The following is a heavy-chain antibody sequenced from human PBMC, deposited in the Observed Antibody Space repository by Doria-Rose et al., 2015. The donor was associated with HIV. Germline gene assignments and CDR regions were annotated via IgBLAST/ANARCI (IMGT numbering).Heavy chain of an antibody. V-gene: IGHV2-26*01. CDR2: IFSDDER. CDR3: ARIKSSRWYHKYYFDF. D-gene: IGHD6-13*01. J-gene: IGHJ4*02. Sequence: QITLKESGPALVKPTETLTLTCTVSGVSLSSPGMGVSWIRQPPGKALEWLANIFSDDERSYKTSLKSRLTISRGTSKGQVVLTMTDMDPVGTATYYCARIKSSRWYHKYYFDFWGQGTLVIVSA. CDR1: GVSLSSPGMG.